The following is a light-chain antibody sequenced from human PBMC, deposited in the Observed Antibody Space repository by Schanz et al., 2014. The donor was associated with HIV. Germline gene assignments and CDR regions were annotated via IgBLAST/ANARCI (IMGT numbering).Light chain of an antibody. V-gene: IGLV2-14*03. CDR1: SSDVGGYNY. J-gene: IGLJ2*01. CDR2: DGS. Sequence: QSALTQPASVSGSPGQSITISCTGTSSDVGGYNYVSWFQQYPGKAPRLIIYDGSSRPSGVSSRFSVSKSDNTASLTISGLQPEDEADYYCISYTSDTVLFGGGTKLTVL. CDR3: ISYTSDTVL.